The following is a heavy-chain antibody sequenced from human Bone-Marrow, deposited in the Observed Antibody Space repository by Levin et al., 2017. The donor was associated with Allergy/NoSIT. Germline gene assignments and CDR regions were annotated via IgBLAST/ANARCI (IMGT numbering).Heavy chain of an antibody. CDR1: GFTFSNYA. CDR2: ISGSGDNT. CDR3: AKRGQCGPGSCNFDY. D-gene: IGHD2-15*01. V-gene: IGHV3-23*01. Sequence: PGGSLRLSCAASGFTFSNYAMNWVRQAPGKGLEWVSTISGSGDNTYYADSVKGRFTISRDSSENTLYLQMNSLRAEDAAIYYCAKRGQCGPGSCNFDYWGQGTLVTVSS. J-gene: IGHJ4*02.